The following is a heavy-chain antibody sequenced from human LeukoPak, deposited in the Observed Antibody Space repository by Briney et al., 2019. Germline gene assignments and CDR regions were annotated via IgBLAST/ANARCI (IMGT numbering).Heavy chain of an antibody. CDR3: ATASGSWYRYYFDN. CDR2: ISSSGSTI. D-gene: IGHD6-13*01. Sequence: GGSLRLSCAASGFTFSTNDMNWIRQTPRKGLEWVSYISSSGSTIYYADSVRGRFTISRDNAENSLYLQMNSLRAEDTAVYYCATASGSWYRYYFDNWGQGTLVTVSS. J-gene: IGHJ4*02. V-gene: IGHV3-48*03. CDR1: GFTFSTND.